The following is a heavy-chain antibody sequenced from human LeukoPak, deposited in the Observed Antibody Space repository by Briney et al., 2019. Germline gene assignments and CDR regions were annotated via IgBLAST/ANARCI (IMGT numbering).Heavy chain of an antibody. CDR1: GFPFSSYW. V-gene: IGHV3-7*01. CDR2: IKQDGSKK. D-gene: IGHD3-9*01. CDR3: TRMGSIDEGIDY. Sequence: GGSLRLSCVASGFPFSSYWMTWVRQTPGKGLEWVANIKQDGSKKSYVDSVKGRFTISRDNAKNSLYLQMNSLRAEDTAIYYCTRMGSIDEGIDYWGQGTLVTVSS. J-gene: IGHJ4*02.